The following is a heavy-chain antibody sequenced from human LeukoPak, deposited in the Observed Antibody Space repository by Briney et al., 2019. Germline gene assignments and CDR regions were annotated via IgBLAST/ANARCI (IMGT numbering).Heavy chain of an antibody. J-gene: IGHJ4*02. V-gene: IGHV1-2*06. D-gene: IGHD6-13*01. CDR3: ARVPTRIAADRDY. CDR2: INPNSGGT. CDR1: XYXFTGYY. Sequence: CKXXXYXFTGYYMXXVRQAPGQGVEWMGRINPNSGGTNYAQKFQGRVTMTRDTSISTAYMELSRLRSDDTAVYYCARVPTRIAADRDYWGQGTLVTVSS.